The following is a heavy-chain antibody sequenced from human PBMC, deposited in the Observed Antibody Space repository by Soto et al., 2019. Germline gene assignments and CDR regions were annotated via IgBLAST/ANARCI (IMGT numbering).Heavy chain of an antibody. CDR2: IYDNGHI. CDR1: TRIYY. J-gene: IGHJ5*01. Sequence: PSETLSLTCSVSTRIYYWNWIRQPPGKGLEWIASIYDNGHINYNSALKSRLSIFLDKATQQISLNLTSVTAADTAVYYCAAVDDFHAWGNGIRVTVDS. D-gene: IGHD2-21*02. V-gene: IGHV4-59*01. CDR3: AAVDDFHA.